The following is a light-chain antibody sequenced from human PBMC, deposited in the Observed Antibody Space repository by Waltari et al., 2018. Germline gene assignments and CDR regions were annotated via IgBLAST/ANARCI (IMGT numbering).Light chain of an antibody. CDR2: GAS. J-gene: IGKJ1*01. Sequence: EIVLTQSPGTLSLSPGERVTLSCRASQSVSSSYLAWYQQRPGQAPRLILYGASIRATGIPDMFSGSGSGTDFTLTISRLEPEDFAVYYCQQYGTSLWTFGQGTKVEIK. V-gene: IGKV3-20*01. CDR3: QQYGTSLWT. CDR1: QSVSSSY.